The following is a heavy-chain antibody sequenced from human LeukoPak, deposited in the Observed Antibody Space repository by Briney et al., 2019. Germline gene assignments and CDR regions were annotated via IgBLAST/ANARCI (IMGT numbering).Heavy chain of an antibody. CDR2: IYHSGST. CDR1: GYSISSGYY. V-gene: IGHV4-38-2*02. Sequence: KTSETLSLTCTVSGYSISSGYYWGWIRQPPGKGLEWIGSIYHSGSTYYNPSLKSRVTISVDTSKNQFSLKLSSVTAADTAVYYCARWSGSVTARNYYYYMDVWGEGTTVTVSS. D-gene: IGHD6-6*01. CDR3: ARWSGSVTARNYYYYMDV. J-gene: IGHJ6*03.